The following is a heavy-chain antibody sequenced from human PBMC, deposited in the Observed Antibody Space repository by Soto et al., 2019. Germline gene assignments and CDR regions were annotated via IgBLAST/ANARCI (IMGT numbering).Heavy chain of an antibody. CDR2: IYYSGST. CDR1: GGSISSSSYY. D-gene: IGHD2-15*01. J-gene: IGHJ5*02. V-gene: IGHV4-39*01. CDR3: ARLHIGYCSGGSCDRAYNWFDP. Sequence: QLQLQESGPGLVKPSETLSLTCTVSGGSISSSSYYWGWIRQPPGKGLEWIGSIYYSGSTYYNPSLKSRVTISVDTSKNQFSLKLSSVTAADTAVYYCARLHIGYCSGGSCDRAYNWFDPWGQGTLVTVSS.